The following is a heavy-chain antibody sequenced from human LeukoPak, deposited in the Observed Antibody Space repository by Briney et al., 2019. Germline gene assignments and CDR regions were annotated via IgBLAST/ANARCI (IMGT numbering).Heavy chain of an antibody. V-gene: IGHV3-7*01. Sequence: LTGGSLRLSCAASGFTFSSYLMSWVRQAPGKGLEWVANIKADGSEKYYVDSVKGRFTISRDNAKNSLYLQMNSLRAEDTAVYYCARAYYDSSGYYYVYFDYWGQGTLVSVSS. CDR3: ARAYYDSSGYYYVYFDY. CDR2: IKADGSEK. J-gene: IGHJ4*02. CDR1: GFTFSSYL. D-gene: IGHD3-22*01.